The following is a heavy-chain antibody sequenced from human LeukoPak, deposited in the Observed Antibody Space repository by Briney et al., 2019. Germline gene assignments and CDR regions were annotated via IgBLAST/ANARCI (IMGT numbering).Heavy chain of an antibody. CDR1: GYTFINYG. D-gene: IGHD4/OR15-4a*01. CDR2: ISGYNGNT. J-gene: IGHJ4*02. CDR3: ARDLSLGRHEYGEPFDY. V-gene: IGHV1-18*01. Sequence: ASVKVSCKTSGYTFINYGISWVRQAPGQGPEWMGWISGYNGNTNYVQKFQGRITMTTDTSTSTAYMELRSLRSDDTAVYYCARDLSLGRHEYGEPFDYWGQGTLVTVSS.